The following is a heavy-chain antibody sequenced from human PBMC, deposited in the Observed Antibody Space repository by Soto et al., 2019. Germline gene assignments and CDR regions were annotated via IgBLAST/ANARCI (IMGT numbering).Heavy chain of an antibody. J-gene: IGHJ5*02. Sequence: ASLKVSCKASGYTFTSYDINWVRQATGQGLEWMGWMNPNSGNTGYAQKFQGRLTMSWTTSISTAYMELSSLTSDDTAVYYCARAGMPAAGTRGLVWFDPWGQGTLVTVSS. V-gene: IGHV1-8*01. CDR1: GYTFTSYD. D-gene: IGHD6-13*01. CDR3: ARAGMPAAGTRGLVWFDP. CDR2: MNPNSGNT.